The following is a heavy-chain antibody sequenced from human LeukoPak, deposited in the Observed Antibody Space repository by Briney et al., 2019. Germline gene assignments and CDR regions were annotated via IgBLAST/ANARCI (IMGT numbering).Heavy chain of an antibody. CDR1: GFTFSSYA. CDR2: ISGSGGST. CDR3: ATRQWLSSVDDY. D-gene: IGHD3-22*01. V-gene: IGHV3-23*01. Sequence: GGSLRLSCAASGFTFSSYAMSWVRQAPGEGLEWVLAISGSGGSTYYADSVKGRFTISRDNSKNTLYLQMNSLRAEDTAVYYCATRQWLSSVDDYWGQGTLVTVSS. J-gene: IGHJ4*02.